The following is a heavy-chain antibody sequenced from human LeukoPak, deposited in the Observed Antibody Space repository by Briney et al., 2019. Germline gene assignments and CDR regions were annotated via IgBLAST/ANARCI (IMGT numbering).Heavy chain of an antibody. J-gene: IGHJ4*02. V-gene: IGHV3-7*03. CDR3: AKELRPNDY. CDR1: GFPFSSYW. D-gene: IGHD4-17*01. CDR2: IKQDGSKK. Sequence: PGGSLRLSCVASGFPFSSYWMTWVRQAPGKGLEWVANIKQDGSKKSYVDSVKGRFTISRDNSKSTLYLQMNSLRAEDTAVYYCAKELRPNDYWGQGTLVTVSS.